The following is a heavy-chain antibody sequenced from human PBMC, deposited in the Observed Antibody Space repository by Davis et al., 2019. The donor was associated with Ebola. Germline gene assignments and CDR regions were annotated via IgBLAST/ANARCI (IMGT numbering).Heavy chain of an antibody. CDR3: TRYCHYPDCSYFDC. CDR1: GFIFSNYD. Sequence: PGGSLRLSCAASGFIFSNYDMSWVRQVPGKGLEWVSTVSGSGVSTHYSDSVRGRFSISRDNSKNTLYLQMNSLRAEDTATYYCTRYCHYPDCSYFDCWGQGTVVAVSS. CDR2: VSGSGVST. J-gene: IGHJ4*02. V-gene: IGHV3-23*01. D-gene: IGHD2-15*01.